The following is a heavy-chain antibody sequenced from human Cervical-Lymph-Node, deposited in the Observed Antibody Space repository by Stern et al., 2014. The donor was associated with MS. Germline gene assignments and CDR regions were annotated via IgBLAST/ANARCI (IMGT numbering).Heavy chain of an antibody. CDR1: GFSFSDYY. D-gene: IGHD3-10*01. J-gene: IGHJ4*02. Sequence: VQLVESGGGLVKPGGSLRLSCAASGFSFSDYYMNWIRQAPGKGLEWVSYISSRDGTIFYADSVKGRFTISRDNARKSLYLQMNNLRVEDTAVYYCARAGGSKDDFWGQGTLVTVSS. V-gene: IGHV3-11*01. CDR3: ARAGGSKDDF. CDR2: ISSRDGTI.